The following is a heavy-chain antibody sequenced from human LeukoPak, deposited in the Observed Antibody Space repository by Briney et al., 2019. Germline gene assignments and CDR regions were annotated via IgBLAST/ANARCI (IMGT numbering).Heavy chain of an antibody. CDR2: IYYSGST. J-gene: IGHJ5*02. CDR3: ARDSATVTT. V-gene: IGHV4-30-4*01. CDR1: GGSITNNNFY. Sequence: SETLSLTCTVSGGSITNNNFYWSWIRQPPGKGLEWIGYIYYSGSTYYNPSLKSRVTISVDMSKNQFSLKLSSVTAADTAVYYCARDSATVTTWGQGTLVTVSS. D-gene: IGHD4-17*01.